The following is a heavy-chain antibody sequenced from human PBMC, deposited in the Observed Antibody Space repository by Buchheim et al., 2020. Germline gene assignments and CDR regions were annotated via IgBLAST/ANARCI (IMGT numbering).Heavy chain of an antibody. V-gene: IGHV3-11*06. D-gene: IGHD3-3*01. CDR3: ARAESDFWSGYEGDYYYYGMDV. J-gene: IGHJ6*02. CDR1: GFTFSDYY. CDR2: ISSSSSYT. Sequence: QVQLVESGGGLVKPGGSLRLSCAASGFTFSDYYMSWIRQAPGKGLEWVSYISSSSSYTNYADSVKGRFTISRDNAKNSLYLQMNSLRAEDTAVYYCARAESDFWSGYEGDYYYYGMDVWGQGTT.